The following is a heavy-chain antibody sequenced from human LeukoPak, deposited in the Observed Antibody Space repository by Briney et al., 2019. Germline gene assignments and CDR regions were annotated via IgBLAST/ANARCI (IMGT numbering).Heavy chain of an antibody. CDR3: ARDGVGTAFDL. V-gene: IGHV3-30*01. D-gene: IGHD1-26*01. CDR2: VSYDGSGE. CDR1: GFTFSTYA. Sequence: PGGSLRLSCAASGFTFSTYAMSWVRQAPGKGLEWVAVVSYDGSGENYADSVNGRFTISRDNSKNTLYLQMNSLRAEDTAVFYCARDGVGTAFDLWGQGTMVTVSS. J-gene: IGHJ3*01.